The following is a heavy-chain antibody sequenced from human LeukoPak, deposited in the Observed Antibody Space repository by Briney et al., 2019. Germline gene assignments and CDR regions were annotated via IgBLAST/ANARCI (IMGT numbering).Heavy chain of an antibody. CDR3: ARSVDGYLTDY. Sequence: GASVTVSCNASGYTFTSYYMHWVRQAPGQGLEWMGIINPSGGSTSYAQKFQGRVTMTRDTSTSTVYMELSSLRSEDTAVYYCARSVDGYLTDYWGQGTLVTVSS. J-gene: IGHJ4*02. D-gene: IGHD3-22*01. V-gene: IGHV1-46*01. CDR1: GYTFTSYY. CDR2: INPSGGST.